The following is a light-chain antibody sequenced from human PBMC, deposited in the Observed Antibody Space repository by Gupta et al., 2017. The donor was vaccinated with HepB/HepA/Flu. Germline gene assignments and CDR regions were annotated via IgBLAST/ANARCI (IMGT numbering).Light chain of an antibody. CDR3: QQSYRSPRT. V-gene: IGKV1-39*01. CDR1: QTISSY. J-gene: IGKJ4*01. CDR2: AAS. Sequence: DIQMTQSPSSLSASVGDRVTITCRASQTISSYLHWYQQKPGTAPKLLIYAASSLQSGVPSRFSGSGSGTDFTLTISRLQPEDVATYYCQQSYRSPRTFGGGTKVEI.